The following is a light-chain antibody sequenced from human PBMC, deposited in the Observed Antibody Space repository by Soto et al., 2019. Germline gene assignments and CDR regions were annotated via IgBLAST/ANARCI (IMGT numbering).Light chain of an antibody. V-gene: IGKV1-5*01. CDR1: QTINSF. CDR3: QPYYSSPWT. CDR2: DAS. Sequence: DIQMTQSPSTLSASVGDRVTITCRASQTINSFLAWYQQTPGKAPKLLIYDASSLQSGVPSRFSGGGSGTEFTLTISSLQPDDFATFHCQPYYSSPWTFGQGPKVDIK. J-gene: IGKJ1*01.